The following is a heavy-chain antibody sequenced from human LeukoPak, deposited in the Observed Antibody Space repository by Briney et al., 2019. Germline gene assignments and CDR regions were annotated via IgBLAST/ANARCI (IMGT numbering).Heavy chain of an antibody. V-gene: IGHV4-59*01. CDR1: GGSISTYY. J-gene: IGHJ3*02. Sequence: SETLSLTCIMSGGSISGGSISTYYWTWIRQPPGKGLEWIGYIYYSGSTNYNPSLKSRVTISLDTSKNQFSLKLNSVTAADTAVYYCARTRSIAARPHRAFDIWGQGTMVTVSS. CDR3: ARTRSIAARPHRAFDI. D-gene: IGHD6-6*01. CDR2: IYYSGST.